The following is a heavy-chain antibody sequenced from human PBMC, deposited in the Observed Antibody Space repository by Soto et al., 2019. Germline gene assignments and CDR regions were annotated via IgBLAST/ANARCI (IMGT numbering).Heavy chain of an antibody. Sequence: QVQLVQSGAEVKKPGSSVKVSCKASGGTFSSYAISWVRQAPGQGLEWMGGIIPIFGTANYAQKFQGRVTITADEXXSXAXTELRSLRSEDTAVYYCATPSITFGGVIVRPYYFDYWGQGTLVTVSS. CDR3: ATPSITFGGVIVRPYYFDY. CDR1: GGTFSSYA. CDR2: IIPIFGTA. D-gene: IGHD3-16*02. V-gene: IGHV1-69*12. J-gene: IGHJ4*02.